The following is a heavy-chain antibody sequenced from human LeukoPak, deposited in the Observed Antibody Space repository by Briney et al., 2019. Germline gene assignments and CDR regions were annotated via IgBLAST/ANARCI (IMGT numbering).Heavy chain of an antibody. J-gene: IGHJ5*02. CDR1: GYTFTGYY. CDR2: INPNSGGT. Sequence: ASVKVSCKASGYTFTGYYMHWVRQAPGQGLEWMGWINPNSGGTNYAQKFQGWVTMTRDTSISTAYMELSRLRSDDTAVYYCARLYSSSWYDWFNPWGQGTLVTVSS. CDR3: ARLYSSSWYDWFNP. D-gene: IGHD6-13*01. V-gene: IGHV1-2*04.